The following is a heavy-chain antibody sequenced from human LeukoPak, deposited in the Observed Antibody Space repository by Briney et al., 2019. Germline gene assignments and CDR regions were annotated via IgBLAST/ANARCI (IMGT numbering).Heavy chain of an antibody. V-gene: IGHV3-48*03. CDR1: GFTLSSYE. J-gene: IGHJ6*02. CDR3: AGDKDMVRGIWNYYFGMDV. Sequence: GGSLRLSCAASGFTLSSYEMTWVRQAPGKGLEWVSYISSSGSTIYYADSVKGRFIISRDNAKNSLYLQMNSLRAEDTAVYYCAGDKDMVRGIWNYYFGMDVGGQGTTVTVSS. D-gene: IGHD3-10*01. CDR2: ISSSGSTI.